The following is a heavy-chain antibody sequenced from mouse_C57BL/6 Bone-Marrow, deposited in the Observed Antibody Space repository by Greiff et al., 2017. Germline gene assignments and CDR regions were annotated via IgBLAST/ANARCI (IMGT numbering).Heavy chain of an antibody. D-gene: IGHD1-1*01. V-gene: IGHV2-2*01. J-gene: IGHJ4*01. Sequence: QVQLQQSGPGLVQPSPSLSITCTVSGFSLTSYGVHWVRQSPGKGLEWLGVIWRGGSTDYNAAFISRLSISKDNSKSQVFFKMNSLQADDTAIYYCASQAYYYGSRGGAMDYWGQGTSVTVSS. CDR2: IWRGGST. CDR3: ASQAYYYGSRGGAMDY. CDR1: GFSLTSYG.